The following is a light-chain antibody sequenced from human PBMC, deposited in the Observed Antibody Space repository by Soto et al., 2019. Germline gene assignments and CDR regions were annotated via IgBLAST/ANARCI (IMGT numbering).Light chain of an antibody. CDR1: QSVSGN. V-gene: IGKV3-15*01. Sequence: EIVMTQSPATLSVSPGERATLSCRASQSVSGNLAWYQQKPGQAPRLLIYGASTRATGVPARFSGSGSGTEFTLTISRLQSEDFGVYYCQQYNKGPVTFGQGTKVDIK. CDR3: QQYNKGPVT. CDR2: GAS. J-gene: IGKJ1*01.